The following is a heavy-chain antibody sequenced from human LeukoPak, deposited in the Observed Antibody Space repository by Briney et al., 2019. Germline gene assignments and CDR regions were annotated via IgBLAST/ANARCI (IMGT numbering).Heavy chain of an antibody. CDR2: IYYSGST. V-gene: IGHV4-59*01. CDR3: ARETTADAFDI. D-gene: IGHD4-11*01. J-gene: IGHJ3*02. CDR1: GGSISSYY. Sequence: SETLSLTCTVSGGSISSYYWSWIRQPPGKGLEWIGYIYYSGSTNYIPSLKSRVTISVDTSKNQFSLKLSSVTAADTAVYYCARETTADAFDIWGQGTMVTVSS.